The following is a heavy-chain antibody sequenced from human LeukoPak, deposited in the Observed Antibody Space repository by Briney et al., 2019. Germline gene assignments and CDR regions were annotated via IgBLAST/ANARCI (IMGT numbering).Heavy chain of an antibody. CDR2: ISAYNGNT. CDR3: ARDMVYQSPTWHYGMDV. CDR1: GYTFTSYG. V-gene: IGHV1-18*04. Sequence: ASVKVSCKASGYTFTSYGISWVRQAPGQGLEWMGWISAYNGNTNYAQKLQGRVTMTTDTSTSTAYMELRSLRSDDTAVYYCARDMVYQSPTWHYGMDVWGKGTTVTVSS. D-gene: IGHD2-8*01. J-gene: IGHJ6*04.